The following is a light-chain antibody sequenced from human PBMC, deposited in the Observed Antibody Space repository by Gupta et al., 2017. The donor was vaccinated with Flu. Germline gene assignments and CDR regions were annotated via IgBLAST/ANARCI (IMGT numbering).Light chain of an antibody. J-gene: IGLJ2*01. V-gene: IGLV3-25*02. CDR2: NDS. CDR3: QSADSSGTYCV. CDR1: AVAKQY. Sequence: SYDLTQPPSVSLSPGQTARITCSGDAVAKQYVYWYQKRPDPAPVLLIYNDSERPSGIAERFSGSSSGTTATLTITGVQAEDEADYYCQSADSSGTYCVFGGGTKMTVL.